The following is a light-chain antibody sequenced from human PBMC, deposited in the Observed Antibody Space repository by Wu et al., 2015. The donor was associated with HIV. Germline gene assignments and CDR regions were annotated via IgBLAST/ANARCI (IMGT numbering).Light chain of an antibody. V-gene: IGKV3-20*01. Sequence: EIVLTQSPDTLSLSPGERATLSCRASQSVSSTYLAWCQQKPGHPPRLLIYAASRRATGIPDRFSGSGSGTDFSLTISRLEPEDFAVYYCHQYGGSPPFTFGPGTKVDIK. J-gene: IGKJ3*01. CDR2: AAS. CDR1: QSVSSTY. CDR3: HQYGGSPPFT.